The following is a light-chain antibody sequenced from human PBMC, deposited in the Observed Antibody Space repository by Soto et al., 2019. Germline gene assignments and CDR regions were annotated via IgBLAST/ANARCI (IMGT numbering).Light chain of an antibody. J-gene: IGKJ3*01. CDR2: GTA. Sequence: EIVLTQSPGTLSLSPGERATLSCRASQNVNSNYLAWYQQKSGQAPRLLIYGTANRATGIPDRFSGSGSGTDFTLTINRLEPEDFAVYYCQHYSSSLFTFGPGTKVEIK. V-gene: IGKV3-20*01. CDR1: QNVNSNY. CDR3: QHYSSSLFT.